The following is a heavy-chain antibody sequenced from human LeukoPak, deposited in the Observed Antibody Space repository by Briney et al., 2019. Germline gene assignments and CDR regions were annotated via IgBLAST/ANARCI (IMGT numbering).Heavy chain of an antibody. Sequence: ASVKVSCKASGYTFTSYAMNWVRQAPGQGLEWMGRINTNTGNPTYAQGFTGRFVFSLDTSVSTAYLQISSLKAEDTAVYYCATTFYYYYGSGSKIGSPPNWFDPWGQGTLVTVSS. CDR3: ATTFYYYYGSGSKIGSPPNWFDP. J-gene: IGHJ5*02. CDR2: INTNTGNP. V-gene: IGHV7-4-1*02. D-gene: IGHD3-10*01. CDR1: GYTFTSYA.